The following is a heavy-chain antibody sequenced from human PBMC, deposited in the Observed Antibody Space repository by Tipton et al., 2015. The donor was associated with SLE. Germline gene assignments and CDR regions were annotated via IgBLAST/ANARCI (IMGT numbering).Heavy chain of an antibody. J-gene: IGHJ6*03. CDR2: IYYSGST. Sequence: TLSLTCTVSGFSISSAYYWGWIRQPPGKGLEWIGSIYYSGSTYYNPSLKSRVTISVDTSKNQFSLKLSSVTAADTAVYYCARINVPTAMDFYYYYMDVWGNGTTVTVSS. CDR1: GFSISSAYY. V-gene: IGHV4-38-2*02. D-gene: IGHD2-2*01. CDR3: ARINVPTAMDFYYYYMDV.